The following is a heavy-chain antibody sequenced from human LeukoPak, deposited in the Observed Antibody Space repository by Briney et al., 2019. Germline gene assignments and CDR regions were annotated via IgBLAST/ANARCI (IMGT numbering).Heavy chain of an antibody. CDR3: ARDFRIVGATTVDY. CDR2: INPNSGGT. CDR1: GYTFTGYY. V-gene: IGHV1-2*02. D-gene: IGHD1-26*01. J-gene: IGHJ4*02. Sequence: ASVKVSCRASGYTFTGYYMHWVRQAPGQGLEWMGWINPNSGGTNYAQKFQGRVTMTRDTSISTAYMELSRLRSDDTAVYYCARDFRIVGATTVDYWGQGTLVTVSS.